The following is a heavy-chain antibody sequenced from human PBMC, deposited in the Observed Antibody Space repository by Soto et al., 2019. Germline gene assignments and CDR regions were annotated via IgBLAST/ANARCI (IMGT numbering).Heavy chain of an antibody. CDR3: AKDRGPSRAFDI. J-gene: IGHJ3*02. Sequence: GSLRLSCAASGFTFSSYAMSWVRQAPGKGLEWVSAISGSGGSTYYADSVKGRFTISRDNSKNTLYLQMNSLRAEDTAVYYCAKDRGPSRAFDIWGQGTMVTVSS. D-gene: IGHD3-16*01. V-gene: IGHV3-23*01. CDR1: GFTFSSYA. CDR2: ISGSGGST.